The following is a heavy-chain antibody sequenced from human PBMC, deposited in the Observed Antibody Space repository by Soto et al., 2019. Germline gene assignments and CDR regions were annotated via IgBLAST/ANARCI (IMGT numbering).Heavy chain of an antibody. D-gene: IGHD1-26*01. CDR3: ARHRGSLGGEYYFDY. CDR2: IYYTGST. V-gene: IGHV4-39*01. CDR1: GDSISSSSFF. J-gene: IGHJ4*02. Sequence: QLELQESGPGLVKPSETLSLTCIVSGDSISSSSFFWGWIRQPPGMGLEWIGTIYYTGSTSYNPSLKRRVPISLDTSKNQFSPKLTSVTAADTAVYHCARHRGSLGGEYYFDYWGQGSLVTVSS.